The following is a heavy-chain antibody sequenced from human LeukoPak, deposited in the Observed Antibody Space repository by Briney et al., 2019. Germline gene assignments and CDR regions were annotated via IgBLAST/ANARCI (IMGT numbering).Heavy chain of an antibody. V-gene: IGHV1-18*01. CDR3: ARDFWNFYDSSGYYRDFDS. CDR2: IGSYEGDT. Sequence: ASVKVSCKATSHISWVRQAPGQGLEWMGWIGSYEGDTYYAQKFQGRVTVTTDTSTNTAYMVLRSLRADDTAVYYCARDFWNFYDSSGYYRDFDSWGQGTLVTVSS. CDR1: TSH. J-gene: IGHJ5*01. D-gene: IGHD3-22*01.